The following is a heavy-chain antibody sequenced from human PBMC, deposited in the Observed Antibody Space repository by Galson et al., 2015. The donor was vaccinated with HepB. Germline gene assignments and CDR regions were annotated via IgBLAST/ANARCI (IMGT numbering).Heavy chain of an antibody. Sequence: SLRLSCAASGFTFRNYAMSWVRQAPGKGLEWVSSIRGSGSRTYYADSVKGRFTISRDNPKNTLYLQMNSLRAEDTAVYYCAKGGDDIRFLEWLLDRNGMDVWGQGTTVTVSS. J-gene: IGHJ6*02. CDR2: IRGSGSRT. CDR3: AKGGDDIRFLEWLLDRNGMDV. CDR1: GFTFRNYA. D-gene: IGHD3-3*01. V-gene: IGHV3-23*01.